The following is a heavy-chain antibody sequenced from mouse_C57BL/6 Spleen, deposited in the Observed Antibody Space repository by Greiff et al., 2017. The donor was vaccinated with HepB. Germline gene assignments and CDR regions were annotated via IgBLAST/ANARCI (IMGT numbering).Heavy chain of an antibody. CDR2: IDPSDSET. D-gene: IGHD2-4*01. Sequence: VQLQQPGAELVRPGSSVKLSCKASGYTFTSYWMHWVKQRPIQGLEWIGNIDPSDSETHYNQKFKDKATLTVDKSSNTAYMQLSSLTSEDSAVYYCARGSDYDWFAYWGQGTLVTVSA. J-gene: IGHJ3*01. CDR1: GYTFTSYW. CDR3: ARGSDYDWFAY. V-gene: IGHV1-52*01.